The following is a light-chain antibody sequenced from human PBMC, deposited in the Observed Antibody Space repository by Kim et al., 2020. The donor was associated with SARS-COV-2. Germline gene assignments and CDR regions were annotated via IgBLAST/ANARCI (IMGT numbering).Light chain of an antibody. CDR2: RDG. J-gene: IGLJ2*01. CDR3: QVWDSSPVI. V-gene: IGLV3-9*01. CDR1: NIGSKN. Sequence: VALGQTARVTCGGNNIGSKNVHWYQQKPGLAPVLVIYRDGDRPSGIPERFAGSNAGNTATLTISRAQAGDEADYYCQVWDSSPVIFGGGTQLTVL.